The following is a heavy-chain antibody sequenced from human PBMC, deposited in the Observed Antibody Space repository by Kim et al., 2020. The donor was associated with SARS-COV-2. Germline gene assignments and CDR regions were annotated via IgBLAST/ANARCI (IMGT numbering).Heavy chain of an antibody. J-gene: IGHJ4*02. CDR3: ARPKSPYYDSSGYYPDY. Sequence: GGSLRLSCAASGFTFSSYSMNWVRQAPGKGLEWVSSISSNSSYIYYADSVKGRFTISRDNAKNSLYLQMNSLRAEDTAVYYCARPKSPYYDSSGYYPDYWGQGTLVTVSS. CDR1: GFTFSSYS. CDR2: ISSNSSYI. D-gene: IGHD3-22*01. V-gene: IGHV3-21*01.